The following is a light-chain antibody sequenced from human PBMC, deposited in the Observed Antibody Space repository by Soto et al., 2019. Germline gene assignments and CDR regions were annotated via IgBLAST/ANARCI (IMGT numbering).Light chain of an antibody. CDR1: PDITKY. V-gene: IGKV1-33*01. J-gene: IGKJ4*01. CDR3: QQDDNLPPT. Sequence: DIQMTQSPSSLSASVGDRVTITCQASPDITKYLNWYRQKPGKAPNLLIYDASKLKTGVPSRFSGTGSGTYFTLTISSLQPEDIATYFCQQDDNLPPTFGGGTRVEIK. CDR2: DAS.